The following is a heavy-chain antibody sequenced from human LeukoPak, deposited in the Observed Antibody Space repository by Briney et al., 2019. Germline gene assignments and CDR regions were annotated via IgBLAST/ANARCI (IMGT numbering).Heavy chain of an antibody. Sequence: GESLKIFCKGSGYSFTSYWIGWVRQLPGKGLEWMGIIYPGDSDTRYSPSFQGQVTISADKSISTAYLQWSSLKASDTAMYYCARHVGDILTGYYYWGQGTLVTVSS. J-gene: IGHJ4*02. CDR3: ARHVGDILTGYYY. CDR2: IYPGDSDT. V-gene: IGHV5-51*01. D-gene: IGHD3-9*01. CDR1: GYSFTSYW.